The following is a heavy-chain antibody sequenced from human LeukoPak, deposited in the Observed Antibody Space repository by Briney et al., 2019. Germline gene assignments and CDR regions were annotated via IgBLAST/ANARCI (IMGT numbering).Heavy chain of an antibody. CDR3: ARDSSGWYMMFDP. D-gene: IGHD6-19*01. CDR1: GDSVSSDSAA. J-gene: IGHJ5*02. CDR2: TFYRSKWYN. Sequence: SQTLSLTCAISGDSVSSDSAAWNWIRQSPSRGLEWLGRTFYRSKWYNDYALSVKSRITINADTAKNQFSLQLYSVTPEDTAVYYCARDSSGWYMMFDPWGQGTLVTVSS. V-gene: IGHV6-1*01.